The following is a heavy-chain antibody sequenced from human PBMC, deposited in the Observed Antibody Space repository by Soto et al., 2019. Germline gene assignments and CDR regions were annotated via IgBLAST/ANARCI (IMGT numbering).Heavy chain of an antibody. CDR3: WGVVGGDSEYYFDY. Sequence: QVQLQESGPGLVESSQTLSLTCTVSGVSISSGGYYWGWIRQHPGKGLEWIGNIYYSRRTHYNPSLKARLAMSVDTSKDPFPPKLNSVAAADTGKLFLWGVVGGDSEYYFDYWGQGVLVTVSS. CDR1: GVSISSGGYY. D-gene: IGHD2-21*02. CDR2: IYYSRRT. V-gene: IGHV4-31*09. J-gene: IGHJ4*02.